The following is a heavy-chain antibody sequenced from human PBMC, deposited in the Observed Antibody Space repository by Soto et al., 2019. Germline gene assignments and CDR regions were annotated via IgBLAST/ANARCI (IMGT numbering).Heavy chain of an antibody. CDR2: ISYDGSDK. V-gene: IGHV3-30*18. D-gene: IGHD2-2*01. J-gene: IGHJ4*02. CDR3: AKAHVVVVPAAMPFDF. CDR1: GFTFSSYA. Sequence: QGQLVESGGGVVQPGRSLRLSCAASGFTFSSYAMHWVRQAPGKGLEWVAVISYDGSDKYYGDSVKGRFTISRDNSKNTLFLQMNSLRVEDTAVYYCAKAHVVVVPAAMPFDFWGQGTLVTVSS.